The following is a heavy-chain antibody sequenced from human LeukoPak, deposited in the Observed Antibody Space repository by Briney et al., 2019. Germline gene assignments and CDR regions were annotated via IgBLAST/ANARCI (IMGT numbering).Heavy chain of an antibody. J-gene: IGHJ4*02. CDR2: IWYDGSNK. Sequence: PGRSLRLSCAASGFTFSSYGMHWVRQAPGKGLEWVAVIWYDGSNKYYADSVKRRFTISRHNSKNTLYLQMNTLRAQHTPVYYCARGRSSSAYYFDYWGQGTLVTVSS. CDR1: GFTFSSYG. D-gene: IGHD1-26*01. CDR3: ARGRSSSAYYFDY. V-gene: IGHV3-33*01.